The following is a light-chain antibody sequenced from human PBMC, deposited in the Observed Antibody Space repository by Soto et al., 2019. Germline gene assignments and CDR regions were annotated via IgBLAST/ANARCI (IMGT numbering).Light chain of an antibody. J-gene: IGKJ4*01. CDR3: QQYGSSPRLT. V-gene: IGKV3-20*01. Sequence: EIVLTQSPGTLSLSPGERATLSYRASQSVSSSYLAWYQQKPGQAPRLLIYGASSRATGIPDRFSGSGSGTDFTRTISRLEPEDFAVYYCQQYGSSPRLTFGGGTKVEIK. CDR2: GAS. CDR1: QSVSSSY.